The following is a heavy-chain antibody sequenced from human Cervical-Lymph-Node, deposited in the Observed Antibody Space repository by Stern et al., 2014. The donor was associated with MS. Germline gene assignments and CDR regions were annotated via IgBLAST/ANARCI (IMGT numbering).Heavy chain of an antibody. CDR3: ARQVRD. CDR1: GGSVSSDAYY. V-gene: IGHV4-61*08. Sequence: QLQLQESGPGLVKPSETLSLTCTVSGGSVSSDAYYWTWIRQPPGKGLEWIGYIYYSGSSSYNPSLKSRVTMSVDTSKNQFSLRLSSVTAADTAVYLCARQVRDWGQGTLVTVSS. CDR2: IYYSGSS. J-gene: IGHJ4*02.